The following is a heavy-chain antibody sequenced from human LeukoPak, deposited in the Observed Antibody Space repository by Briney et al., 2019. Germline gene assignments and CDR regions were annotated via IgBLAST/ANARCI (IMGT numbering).Heavy chain of an antibody. CDR3: AKDEERYYYGSGSRGFDY. Sequence: GRSLRLSCAASGFTFSSYAIHWVRQAPGKGLEWVAVISYDGSNKYYADSVKGRFTISRDNSKNTMYLQMDSLRAEDTAVYYCAKDEERYYYGSGSRGFDYWGQGTLVTVSS. D-gene: IGHD3-10*01. CDR1: GFTFSSYA. J-gene: IGHJ4*02. CDR2: ISYDGSNK. V-gene: IGHV3-30-3*01.